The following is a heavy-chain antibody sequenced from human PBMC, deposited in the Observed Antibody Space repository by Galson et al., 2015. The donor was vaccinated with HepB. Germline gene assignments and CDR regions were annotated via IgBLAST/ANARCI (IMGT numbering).Heavy chain of an antibody. Sequence: SLRLSCAASGFIVTSSYMTWVRQAPGRGLEWVSLIYAAGSTYYAGSVKGRFTISREYSKNTLYLQMDSLRADDTAVYYCARVEGFWNGYYFLYYGMDVWGHGTTVTVSS. J-gene: IGHJ6*02. D-gene: IGHD3-3*01. CDR1: GFIVTSSY. CDR2: IYAAGST. V-gene: IGHV3-53*01. CDR3: ARVEGFWNGYYFLYYGMDV.